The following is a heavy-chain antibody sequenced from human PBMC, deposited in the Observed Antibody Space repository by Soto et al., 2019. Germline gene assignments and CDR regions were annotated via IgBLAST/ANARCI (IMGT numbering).Heavy chain of an antibody. J-gene: IGHJ4*02. CDR3: ARARLAARHLHY. CDR2: MNPNSAKT. D-gene: IGHD6-6*01. V-gene: IGHV1-8*02. Sequence: QVQLVQSGAEVKKPGASVKVSCKASGYTFTNYDINWVRQATGQGLEWMGWMNPNSAKTGYAQKFQGRITMTRNTSISTAYMELSSLRSEDTAMYFCARARLAARHLHYWGQGTLVTVSS. CDR1: GYTFTNYD.